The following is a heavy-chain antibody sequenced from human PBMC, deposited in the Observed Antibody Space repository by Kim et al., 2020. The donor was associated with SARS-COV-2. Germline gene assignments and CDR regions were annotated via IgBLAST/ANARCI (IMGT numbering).Heavy chain of an antibody. CDR2: ISSSSSYI. V-gene: IGHV3-21*01. J-gene: IGHJ3*02. CDR3: ARDRGEDCSSTSCYYLDAFDI. CDR1: GFTFSSYS. D-gene: IGHD2-2*01. Sequence: GGSLRLSCAASGFTFSSYSMNWVRQAPGKGLEWVSSISSSSSYIYYADSVKGRFTISRDNAKNSLYLQMNSLRAEDTAVYYCARDRGEDCSSTSCYYLDAFDIWGQGTMVTVSS.